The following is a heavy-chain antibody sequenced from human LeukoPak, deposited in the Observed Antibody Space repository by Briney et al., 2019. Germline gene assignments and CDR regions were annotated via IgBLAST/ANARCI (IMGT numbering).Heavy chain of an antibody. CDR3: ARGGYSSSWFSAY. V-gene: IGHV3-7*03. D-gene: IGHD6-13*01. J-gene: IGHJ4*02. CDR1: GFTFSSYW. CDR2: IKQDGSEK. Sequence: GGSLRLSCAASGFTFSSYWMSWVRQAPGKGLEWVANIKQDGSEKYYVDSVKGRFTISRDNAKNSLYLQMNSLRAEDTAVYYCARGGYSSSWFSAYWGQGTRVTVSS.